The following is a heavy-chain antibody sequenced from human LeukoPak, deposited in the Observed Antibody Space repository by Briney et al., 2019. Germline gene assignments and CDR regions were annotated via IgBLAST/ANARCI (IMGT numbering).Heavy chain of an antibody. J-gene: IGHJ4*02. CDR2: IKPDGSEK. Sequence: GGSLRLSCVASGFTFSSHHMNWVRQTPGKGLESVATIKPDGSEKYYVDSVKGRFTISRDNAKNSLYLQMNSLRAEDTAFYYCVREDGVVGATSSFDYWGQGTLVTVSS. V-gene: IGHV3-7*01. CDR1: GFTFSSHH. CDR3: VREDGVVGATSSFDY. D-gene: IGHD1-26*01.